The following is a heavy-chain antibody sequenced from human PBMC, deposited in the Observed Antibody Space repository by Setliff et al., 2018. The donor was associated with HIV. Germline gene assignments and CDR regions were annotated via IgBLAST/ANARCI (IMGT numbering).Heavy chain of an antibody. D-gene: IGHD5-12*01. Sequence: PGGSLRLSCAASGFTFSSYGMHWVRQAPGKGLEWVAVIWYDGSNKYYADSAKDRFTISRDNAKNTLYLQMNSLRAEDTGVYYCHSGYDTEEQSYFDYWGQGTLVTVSS. J-gene: IGHJ4*02. CDR2: IWYDGSNK. CDR1: GFTFSSYG. V-gene: IGHV3-33*03. CDR3: HSGYDTEEQSYFDY.